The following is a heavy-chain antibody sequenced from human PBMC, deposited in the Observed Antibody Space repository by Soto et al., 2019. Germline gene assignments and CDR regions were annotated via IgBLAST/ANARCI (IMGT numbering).Heavy chain of an antibody. J-gene: IGHJ6*03. CDR2: IIPILGIA. CDR1: GGTFSSYT. D-gene: IGHD3-10*01. CDR3: AREMVRGSNYYYYYMDV. Sequence: SVKVSCKASGGTFSSYTISWVRQAPGQGLEWMGRIIPILGIANYAQKFQGRVTITADKSTSTAYMELSSLRSEDTAVYYCAREMVRGSNYYYYYMDVWGKGTTVTVSS. V-gene: IGHV1-69*02.